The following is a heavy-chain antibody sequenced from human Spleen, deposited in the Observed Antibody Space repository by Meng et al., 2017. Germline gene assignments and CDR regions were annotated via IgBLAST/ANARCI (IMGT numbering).Heavy chain of an antibody. CDR3: AREQLIRPAFDI. J-gene: IGHJ3*02. Sequence: GESLNISWAASGSTFSTYAMHWVRPAPGKGLEWVSVISYHGSNKYYADSVKGRFTISRDHSKNTLYLQMYSLTAEDTAVYYCAREQLIRPAFDIWGQGTMVNVSS. CDR2: ISYHGSNK. CDR1: GSTFSTYA. V-gene: IGHV3-30*04. D-gene: IGHD6-13*01.